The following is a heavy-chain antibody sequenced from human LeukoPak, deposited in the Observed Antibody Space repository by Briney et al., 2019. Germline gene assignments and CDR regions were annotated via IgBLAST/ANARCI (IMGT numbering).Heavy chain of an antibody. J-gene: IGHJ4*02. CDR1: GFAFNSYE. CDR2: ISSSGSTI. V-gene: IGHV3-48*03. D-gene: IGHD5/OR15-5a*01. CDR3: ARSHSIYSVYNYAY. Sequence: GGSLRLSCAVSGFAFNSYEMNWVRQGPGKGLEWVSYISSSGSTIYYADSVKGRFTISRDNAKNSLYLQMNSLRAEDTAVYYCARSHSIYSVYNYAYWGQGTLVTVPS.